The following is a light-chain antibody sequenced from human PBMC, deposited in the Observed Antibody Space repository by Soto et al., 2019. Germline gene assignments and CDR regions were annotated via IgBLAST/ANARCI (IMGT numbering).Light chain of an antibody. V-gene: IGKV1-17*03. J-gene: IGKJ2*03. CDR2: DTS. Sequence: DVQMTQSPSAMSASVGDRVTITCRASQDISRFVARFQQKPGKAPERLIYDTSTLQIGVPSRFSGGGSGTEFTLAISGLQPEDSATYYCLQHNSYPYSFGQGTKLEIK. CDR1: QDISRF. CDR3: LQHNSYPYS.